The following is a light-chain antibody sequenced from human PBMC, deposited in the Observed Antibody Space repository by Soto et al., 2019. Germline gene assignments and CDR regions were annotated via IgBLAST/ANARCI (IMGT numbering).Light chain of an antibody. Sequence: IIMALSAGTVSVPPGERATLSCRAAQCVTTSFAWYQQISGQSPRLLIYDVSNRATGVPARFSGSGSETDFTLTISGLRSEDSAVYFCQQYNNWPFSFGQGTRLEIK. CDR3: QQYNNWPFS. CDR1: QCVTTS. V-gene: IGKV3-15*01. CDR2: DVS. J-gene: IGKJ5*01.